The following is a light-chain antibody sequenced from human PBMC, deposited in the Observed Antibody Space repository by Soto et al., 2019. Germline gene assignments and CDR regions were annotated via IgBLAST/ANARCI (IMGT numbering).Light chain of an antibody. CDR1: QSVNNN. CDR2: GAS. J-gene: IGKJ4*01. Sequence: EIMVTQSPATLSVSPGERATLSCRAGQSVNNNLAWYQQKPGQAPRLLIYGASTRATGIPARFGGSGYGTEFTLTISSLQSEDFAIYYCQQYNNWPLLTFGGGTKVEIK. CDR3: QQYNNWPLLT. V-gene: IGKV3-15*01.